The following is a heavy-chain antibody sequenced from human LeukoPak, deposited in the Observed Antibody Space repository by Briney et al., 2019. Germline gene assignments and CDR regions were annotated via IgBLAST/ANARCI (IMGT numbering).Heavy chain of an antibody. CDR1: GFTFSSYW. J-gene: IGHJ4*02. D-gene: IGHD3-3*01. CDR2: INSDGRST. Sequence: GGSLRLSCAASGFTFSSYWMHWVRQAPGKGLVWVSRINSDGRSTSYADSVKGRFAISRDSAKNTLYLQMNSLRAEDTAVYYCARVTTFGVVATFDYWGQGTLVAVSS. V-gene: IGHV3-74*01. CDR3: ARVTTFGVVATFDY.